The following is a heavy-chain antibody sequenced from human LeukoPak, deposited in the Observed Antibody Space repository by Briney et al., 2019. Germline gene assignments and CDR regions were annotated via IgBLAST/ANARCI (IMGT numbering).Heavy chain of an antibody. D-gene: IGHD2-21*01. Sequence: GASVKVSRKPSGGTFSSYAISWVRQAPGQGLEWMGGIIPIFGTATNSQKCQGNMTITTEEYTSKHYMKLKSLRAEDTDEYYYARAVIAAYRGRFDPWGQGTLVTVSS. J-gene: IGHJ5*02. CDR3: ARAVIAAYRGRFDP. CDR2: IIPIFGTA. CDR1: GGTFSSYA. V-gene: IGHV1-69*05.